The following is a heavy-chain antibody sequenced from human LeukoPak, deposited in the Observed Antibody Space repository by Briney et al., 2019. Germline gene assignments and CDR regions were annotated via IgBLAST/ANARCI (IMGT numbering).Heavy chain of an antibody. CDR1: GFTFSSYA. CDR2: ISGSGGST. Sequence: GGSLRLSCAASGFTFSSYAMSWVRQAPGKGLEWVSAISGSGGSTYYADSVKGRFTISRDNSKNTLYLQMNSLRAEDTAVYYCAKDSVYSYVGPYDYWGQGTLVTVSS. V-gene: IGHV3-23*01. CDR3: AKDSVYSYVGPYDY. J-gene: IGHJ4*02. D-gene: IGHD5-18*01.